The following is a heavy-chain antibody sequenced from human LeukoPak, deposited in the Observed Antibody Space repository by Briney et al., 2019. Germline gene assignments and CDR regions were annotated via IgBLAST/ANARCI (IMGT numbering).Heavy chain of an antibody. CDR3: TSRAELITIFGVAYFDY. J-gene: IGHJ4*02. D-gene: IGHD3-3*01. V-gene: IGHV3-15*01. CDR2: IKSKTDGGTT. Sequence: GGSLRLSCAASGFTFSNAWMSWVRQAPGKGLEWVGRIKSKTDGGTTDYAAPVKGRFTISRDDSKNTLYLQMNSLKTEDTAVYYCTSRAELITIFGVAYFDYWGQGTLVTVSS. CDR1: GFTFSNAW.